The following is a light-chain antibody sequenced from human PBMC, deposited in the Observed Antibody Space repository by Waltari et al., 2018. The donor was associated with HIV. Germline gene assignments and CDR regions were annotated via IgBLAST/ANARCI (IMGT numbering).Light chain of an antibody. V-gene: IGKV3-11*01. CDR1: QSVFTY. CDR2: DAS. Sequence: EIVLTQSPVTMSFSVGERATVSCRASQSVFTYLAWYHQRPGQPPRLLIYDASNRATGIPPRLSASGSGTDFDLTVSGLESEDFGLYFCQQRRAWPITFGQGTKVEIK. J-gene: IGKJ2*01. CDR3: QQRRAWPIT.